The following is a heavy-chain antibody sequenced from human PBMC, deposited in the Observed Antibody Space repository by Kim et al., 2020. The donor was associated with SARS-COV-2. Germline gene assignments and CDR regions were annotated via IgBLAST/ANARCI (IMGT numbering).Heavy chain of an antibody. D-gene: IGHD3-22*01. V-gene: IGHV4-31*02. Sequence: YNPSLNSRVTISVDTSKNQFPLKLSSVTAADTAVYYCARAPIVVVITHFDYWGQGTLVTVSS. CDR3: ARAPIVVVITHFDY. J-gene: IGHJ4*02.